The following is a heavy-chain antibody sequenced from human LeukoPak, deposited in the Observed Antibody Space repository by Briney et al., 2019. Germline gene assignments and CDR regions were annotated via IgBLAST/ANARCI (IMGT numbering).Heavy chain of an antibody. CDR1: GFTFSSYW. Sequence: GGSLRLSCAASGFTFSSYWMHWVRQAPGKGLVWVSRINSDGSSTSYADSVKGRFTISRDNAKNTLYLQMNSLRAEDTAVYYCARVSRPYYYDSTRNWFDPWGQGTLVTVSS. V-gene: IGHV3-74*01. CDR2: INSDGSST. J-gene: IGHJ5*02. CDR3: ARVSRPYYYDSTRNWFDP. D-gene: IGHD3-22*01.